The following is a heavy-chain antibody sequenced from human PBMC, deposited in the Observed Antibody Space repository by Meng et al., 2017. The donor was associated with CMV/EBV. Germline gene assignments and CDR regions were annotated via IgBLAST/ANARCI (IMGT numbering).Heavy chain of an antibody. CDR2: ISAYNGNT. CDR1: GYTFTSYG. Sequence: ASVKVSCKASGYTFTSYGISWVRQAPGQGLEWMGWISAYNGNTNYAQKLQGRVTMTTDTSTSTAYMELRSLRSDDTAVYYCARLFEQWARYYYGMDVWGQGTTVTVSS. CDR3: ARLFEQWARYYYGMDV. V-gene: IGHV1-18*01. J-gene: IGHJ6*02. D-gene: IGHD6-19*01.